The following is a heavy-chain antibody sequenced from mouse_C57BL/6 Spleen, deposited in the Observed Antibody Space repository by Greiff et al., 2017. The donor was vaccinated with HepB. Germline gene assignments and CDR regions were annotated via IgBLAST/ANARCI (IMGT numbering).Heavy chain of an antibody. CDR2: IYPGDGDT. D-gene: IGHD2-1*01. CDR1: GYAFSSYW. V-gene: IGHV1-80*01. CDR3: ARGGNYVLYFDY. J-gene: IGHJ2*01. Sequence: VQLQQSGAELVKPGASVKISCKASGYAFSSYWMNWVKQRPGKGLEWIGQIYPGDGDTNYNGKFKGKATLTADKSSSTAYMQLSSLTSEDSAVYFCARGGNYVLYFDYWGQGTTLTVSS.